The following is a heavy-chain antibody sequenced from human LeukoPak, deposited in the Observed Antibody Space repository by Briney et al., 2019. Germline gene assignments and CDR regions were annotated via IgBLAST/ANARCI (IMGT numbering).Heavy chain of an antibody. CDR2: IQNSGST. D-gene: IGHD3-22*01. V-gene: IGHV4-59*13. Sequence: SETLSLTCSVSGGAISTFYWIWIRQPPGKGLEWIGCIQNSGSTEYNPSLESRVTISVDRSRNQFSLKLTSVTAADTAVYYCARVAGLRYDGNAYHDYWGQGTLVTVSS. CDR3: ARVAGLRYDGNAYHDY. CDR1: GGAISTFY. J-gene: IGHJ4*02.